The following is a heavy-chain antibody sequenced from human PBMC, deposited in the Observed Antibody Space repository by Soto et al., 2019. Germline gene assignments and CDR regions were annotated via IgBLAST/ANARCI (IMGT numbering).Heavy chain of an antibody. CDR1: GFTFSDYY. D-gene: IGHD3-22*01. CDR2: ISSSGSTI. V-gene: IGHV3-11*01. Sequence: GSLRLSCAACGFTFSDYYMSCIRQAAVKGLEWVSYISSSGSTIYYPDSVKGRFTISRDNPKNSLYLQMKSLGAEDTAVYYCASPVYDSSGYYSRGPDYWGQGT. J-gene: IGHJ4*02. CDR3: ASPVYDSSGYYSRGPDY.